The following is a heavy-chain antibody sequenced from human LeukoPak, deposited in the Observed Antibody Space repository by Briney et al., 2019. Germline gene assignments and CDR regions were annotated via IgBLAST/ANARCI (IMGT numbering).Heavy chain of an antibody. CDR1: GFTFSSYS. D-gene: IGHD4-17*01. J-gene: IGHJ6*02. V-gene: IGHV3-21*01. CDR3: ARDAPDDYGDYYYGMDV. Sequence: PGGSLRLSCAASGFTFSSYSMNWVRQAPGKGLEWVSSISSSSTYIYYADSVKGRFTISRDNAKNSLYLQMNSLRAEDTAVYYCARDAPDDYGDYYYGMDVWGQGTTVTVSS. CDR2: ISSSSTYI.